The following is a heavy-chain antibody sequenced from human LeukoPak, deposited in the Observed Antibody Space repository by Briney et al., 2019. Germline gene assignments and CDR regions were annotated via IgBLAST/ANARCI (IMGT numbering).Heavy chain of an antibody. CDR3: ARAYGVGGNFDY. V-gene: IGHV3-30*04. CDR1: GFTLSSYA. CDR2: ISYDGSNK. D-gene: IGHD4-17*01. Sequence: PGGSLRLSCAASGFTLSSYAMHWVRQAPGKGLEWVAVISYDGSNKYYADSVKGRFTISRDNSKNTLYLQMNSLRAEDTAVYYCARAYGVGGNFDYWGQGTLVTVSS. J-gene: IGHJ4*02.